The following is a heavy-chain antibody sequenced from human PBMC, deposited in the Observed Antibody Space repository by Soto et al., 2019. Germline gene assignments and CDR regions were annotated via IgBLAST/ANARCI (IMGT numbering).Heavy chain of an antibody. D-gene: IGHD1-26*01. V-gene: IGHV3-30*03. Sequence: GGSLRLSCAASGFTFSSYAMHWVRQAPGKGLEWVALISYDGYSKWYADAVKGRFTISRDNSNNTLFLEMNSLRPDDTAVYFCAAIREVDVWGQGTTVTVSS. CDR2: ISYDGYSK. CDR3: AAIREVDV. CDR1: GFTFSSYA. J-gene: IGHJ6*02.